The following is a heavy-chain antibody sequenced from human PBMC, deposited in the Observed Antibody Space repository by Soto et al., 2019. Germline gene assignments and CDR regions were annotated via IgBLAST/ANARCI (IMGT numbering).Heavy chain of an antibody. V-gene: IGHV1-69*13. CDR1: GGTIRTYA. CDR3: ARPPGCRGYFYGMDV. CDR2: IILIFGTA. J-gene: IGHJ6*02. Sequence: GASVQVLCKASGGTIRTYASTWLRQARGQGLEWMGGIILIFGTANYAQKFQGRVTITADESSSTAYMELCSLRSEDTAVYYCARPPGCRGYFYGMDVWGQGTTGTVSS. D-gene: IGHD2-15*01.